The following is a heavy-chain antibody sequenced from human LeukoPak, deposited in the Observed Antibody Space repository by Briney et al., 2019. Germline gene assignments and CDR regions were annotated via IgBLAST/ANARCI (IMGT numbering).Heavy chain of an antibody. CDR2: IKQDGSEK. V-gene: IGHV3-7*01. CDR3: ARDPQLLGPRVEGPTSYYYYYGMDV. J-gene: IGHJ6*02. D-gene: IGHD1-1*01. Sequence: GGSLRLSCAASGFTFSSYWMSWVRQAPGKGLEWVANIKQDGSEKYYVDSVKGRFTISRDNAKNSLYLQMNSLRAEDTAVYYCARDPQLLGPRVEGPTSYYYYYGMDVWGQGTTVTVSS. CDR1: GFTFSSYW.